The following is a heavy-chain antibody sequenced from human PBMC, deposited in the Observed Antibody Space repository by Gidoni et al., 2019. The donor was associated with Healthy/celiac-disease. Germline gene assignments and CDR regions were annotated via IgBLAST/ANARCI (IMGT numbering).Heavy chain of an antibody. CDR3: ARIRGAWWLQLTTDYYGMDV. V-gene: IGHV2-26*01. D-gene: IGHD5-12*01. CDR1: GFSLSNARMG. Sequence: QVTLKESGPVLVKPTETLTLTCTVSGFSLSNARMGVSWIRQPPGKALEWLAHIFSNDEKSYSTSLKSRLTISKDTSKSQVVLTMTNMDPVDTATYYCARIRGAWWLQLTTDYYGMDVWGQGTTVTVSS. J-gene: IGHJ6*02. CDR2: IFSNDEK.